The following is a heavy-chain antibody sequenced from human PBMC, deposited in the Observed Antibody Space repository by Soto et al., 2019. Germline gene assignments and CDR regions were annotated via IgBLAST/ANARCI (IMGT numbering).Heavy chain of an antibody. CDR1: GFTFSSYG. Sequence: GGSLRLSCAASGFTFSSYGMHWVRQAPGKGLEWVAVISYDGSNKYYADSVKGRFTISRDNSKNTLYLQMNSLRAEDTAVYYCAKDQSPDYYGSGTPSGFDPWGQGTLVTVSS. V-gene: IGHV3-30*18. CDR2: ISYDGSNK. J-gene: IGHJ5*02. D-gene: IGHD3-10*01. CDR3: AKDQSPDYYGSGTPSGFDP.